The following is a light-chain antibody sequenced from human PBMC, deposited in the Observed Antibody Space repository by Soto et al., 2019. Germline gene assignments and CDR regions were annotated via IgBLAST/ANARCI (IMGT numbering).Light chain of an antibody. CDR2: EVS. Sequence: QSALTQPPPASGSPGQSVTISCTGTSSDVGRYNYISWYQQRPGKAPKLIIYEVSKRPSGVPDRLSGFKYGNTASLTVSGLQAEDEADYYCSSYAGNSRYVFGTGTKVTVL. J-gene: IGLJ1*01. CDR3: SSYAGNSRYV. V-gene: IGLV2-8*01. CDR1: SSDVGRYNY.